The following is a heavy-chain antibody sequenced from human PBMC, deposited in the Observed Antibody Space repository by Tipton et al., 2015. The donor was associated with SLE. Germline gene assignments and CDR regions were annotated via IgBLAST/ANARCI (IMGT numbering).Heavy chain of an antibody. CDR1: GDSIRIYY. CDR3: ARLPDYFDH. J-gene: IGHJ4*02. Sequence: TLSLTCTVSGDSIRIYYWSWIRQHPGKGLEWIGYIYYSGSTYYNPSLKSRLTISVDTSKNQFSLNLSSVTAADTAVYYCARLPDYFDHWGQGALVTVSS. V-gene: IGHV4-31*03. CDR2: IYYSGST.